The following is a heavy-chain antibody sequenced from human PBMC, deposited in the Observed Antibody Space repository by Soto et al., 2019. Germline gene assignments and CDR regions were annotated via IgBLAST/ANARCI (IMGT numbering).Heavy chain of an antibody. CDR3: ARDGRPAAAGTGIYYYYYMDV. J-gene: IGHJ6*03. CDR2: INPSGGST. Sequence: VASVKVSCKASGYTFTSYYIHWVRQAPGQGLEWMGIINPSGGSTSYAQKFQGRVTMTRDTSTSTVYMELSSLRSEDTAVYYCARDGRPAAAGTGIYYYYYMDVWGKGTTVTVSS. CDR1: GYTFTSYY. V-gene: IGHV1-46*03. D-gene: IGHD6-13*01.